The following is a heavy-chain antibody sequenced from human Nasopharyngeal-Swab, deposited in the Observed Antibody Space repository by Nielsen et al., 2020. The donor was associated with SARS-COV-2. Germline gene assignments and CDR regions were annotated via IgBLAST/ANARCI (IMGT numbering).Heavy chain of an antibody. Sequence: GGSLRLSCAASGFTFSSYAMNWVRQAPGKGLEWVAFIRYDGSDYYYADSVEGRLTISRDNSKNTLYLQLNSLRAEDTAVYYCARQDSSAYYYVFNYWGQGTLVTVSS. V-gene: IGHV3-30*02. CDR2: IRYDGSDY. CDR3: ARQDSSAYYYVFNY. D-gene: IGHD3-22*01. CDR1: GFTFSSYA. J-gene: IGHJ4*02.